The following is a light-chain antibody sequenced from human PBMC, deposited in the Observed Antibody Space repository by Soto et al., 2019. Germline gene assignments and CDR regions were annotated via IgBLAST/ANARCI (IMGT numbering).Light chain of an antibody. Sequence: EIWLTQSPGTLSLSPGDRATLSCRASQSVSSSYLAWYQKKPCQAPRLLMYGASIRAAGVPDRFSGSGSGTEFTLPLSCLEHEDFTVYCCHHHETFGQGTKVDIK. J-gene: IGKJ1*01. V-gene: IGKV3-20*01. CDR2: GAS. CDR3: HHHET. CDR1: QSVSSSY.